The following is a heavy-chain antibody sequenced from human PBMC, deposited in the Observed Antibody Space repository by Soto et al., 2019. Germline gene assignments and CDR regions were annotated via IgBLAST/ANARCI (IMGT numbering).Heavy chain of an antibody. J-gene: IGHJ3*02. CDR3: ATSSGWYGDAFDI. Sequence: SETLSLTCAVYGGSFSGYYWSWIRQPPGKGLEWIGEINHSGSTNYNPSLKSRVTISVDTSKNQFSLKLSSVTAADTAVYYCATSSGWYGDAFDIWGQGTMVTVSS. CDR2: INHSGST. D-gene: IGHD6-19*01. V-gene: IGHV4-34*01. CDR1: GGSFSGYY.